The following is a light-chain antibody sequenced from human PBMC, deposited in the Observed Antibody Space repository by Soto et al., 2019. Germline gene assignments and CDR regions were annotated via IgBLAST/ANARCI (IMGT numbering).Light chain of an antibody. V-gene: IGLV2-11*01. CDR3: CSYAGSFTWV. CDR1: SSDVGGYKY. Sequence: QSALTQPRSESESPGQSVTISCSGSSSDVGGYKYVSWYQQYPGKAPKLIIYDVTKRPSGVPDRFSGSKSGSTASLTISGLQAEDEADYYCCSYAGSFTWVFGGGTQLTVL. CDR2: DVT. J-gene: IGLJ7*01.